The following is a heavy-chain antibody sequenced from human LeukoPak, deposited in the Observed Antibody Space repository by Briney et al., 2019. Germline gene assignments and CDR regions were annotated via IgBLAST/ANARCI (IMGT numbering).Heavy chain of an antibody. J-gene: IGHJ4*02. CDR3: ARDLLVVVTALAGFDY. CDR2: ISSSGSTI. CDR1: GFTFSDYY. D-gene: IGHD2-21*02. V-gene: IGHV3-11*01. Sequence: PGGFLRLSCAASGFTFSDYYMSWIRQAPGKGPEWVSYISSSGSTIYYADSVKGRFTISRDNAKNSLYLQMNSLRAEDTAVYYRARDLLVVVTALAGFDYWGQGTLVTVSS.